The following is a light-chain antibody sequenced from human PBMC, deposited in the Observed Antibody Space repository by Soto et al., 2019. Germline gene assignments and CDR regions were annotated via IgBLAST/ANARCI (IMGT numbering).Light chain of an antibody. CDR1: QTITTY. CDR2: AAS. J-gene: IGKJ1*01. CDR3: QQSYSTPWT. V-gene: IGKV1-39*01. Sequence: DIQMTQSPSSLSASVGDRVTITCRASQTITTYLNWYQQTPGKAPKLLIYAASTLQRGVPSRFSGSGYGTDFTLTITTLQSEDFAIYYCQQSYSTPWTFGQGTKVEIK.